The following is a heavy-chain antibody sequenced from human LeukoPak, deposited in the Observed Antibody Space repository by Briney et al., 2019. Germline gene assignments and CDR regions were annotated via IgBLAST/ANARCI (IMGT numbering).Heavy chain of an antibody. V-gene: IGHV5-51*01. CDR1: GYRFASYW. J-gene: IGHJ4*02. CDR2: IYPGDSDT. D-gene: IGHD5-12*01. CDR3: ARQSGVFDY. Sequence: GESLKISCKGPGYRFASYWIGWVRQMPGKGLEWMGIIYPGDSDTRYSPSFEGQVTISADKSISTTYLQWSSLKASDTGMYYCARQSGVFDYWGQGTLVTVSS.